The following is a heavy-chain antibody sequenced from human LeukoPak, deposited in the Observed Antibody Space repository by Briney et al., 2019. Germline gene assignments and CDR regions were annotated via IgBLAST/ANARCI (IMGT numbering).Heavy chain of an antibody. D-gene: IGHD5-12*01. Sequence: SETLSLTCAVYGGSFSGYYWSWIRQPPGKGLEWIGYIYYSGSTNYNPSLKSRVTISVDTSKNQFSLKLSSVTAADTAVYYCARHNLGRMVATHFDYWGQGTLVTVSS. CDR1: GGSFSGYY. V-gene: IGHV4-59*08. CDR2: IYYSGST. J-gene: IGHJ4*02. CDR3: ARHNLGRMVATHFDY.